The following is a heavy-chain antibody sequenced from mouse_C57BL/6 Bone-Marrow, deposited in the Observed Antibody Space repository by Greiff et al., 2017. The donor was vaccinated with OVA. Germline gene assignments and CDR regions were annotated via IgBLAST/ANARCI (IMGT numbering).Heavy chain of an antibody. D-gene: IGHD1-1*01. CDR3: AREYYGSKTDWYFDV. CDR1: GYTFTSYW. Sequence: QVQLQQSGTELVKPGASVKLSCKASGYTFTSYWMHWVKQRPGQGLEWIGNINPSNGGTNYNEKFKSKATLTVDKSSSTAYMQLSSLTSEDSAVYYCAREYYGSKTDWYFDVWGTGTTVTVSS. CDR2: INPSNGGT. V-gene: IGHV1-53*01. J-gene: IGHJ1*03.